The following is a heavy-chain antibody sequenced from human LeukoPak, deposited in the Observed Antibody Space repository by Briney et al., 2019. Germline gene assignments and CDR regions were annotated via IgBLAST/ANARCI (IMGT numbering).Heavy chain of an antibody. CDR1: GYTFTSYY. D-gene: IGHD2-15*01. J-gene: IGHJ5*02. Sequence: ASVKVSCKASGYTFTSYYMHWVRQAPGQGLEWMGIINPSGGSTSYAQKFQGRVTMTRDMSTSTAYMELSSLRSEDTAVYYCARIGYCSGGSCLNWFDPWGQGTLVTVSS. CDR3: ARIGYCSGGSCLNWFDP. V-gene: IGHV1-46*01. CDR2: INPSGGST.